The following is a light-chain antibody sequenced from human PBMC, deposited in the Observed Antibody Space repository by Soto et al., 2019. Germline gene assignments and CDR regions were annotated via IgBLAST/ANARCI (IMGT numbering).Light chain of an antibody. J-gene: IGKJ3*01. CDR2: DAS. V-gene: IGKV1-33*01. CDR1: QDISNH. CDR3: QKHDGVPL. Sequence: DIQLTQSPSSLSASVGDRVTITCQASQDISNHLNWYQQKPGKAPNLLIYDASDLETGVPSRFSGGGSGKFFSFSINSLQPEDIATYYCQKHDGVPLFGPGTKVEIK.